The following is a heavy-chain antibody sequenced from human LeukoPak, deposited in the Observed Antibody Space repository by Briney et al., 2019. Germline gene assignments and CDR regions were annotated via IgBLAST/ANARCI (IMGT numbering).Heavy chain of an antibody. J-gene: IGHJ4*02. CDR1: GFTFSSYG. CDR3: AKGSRGDTAMVRSCFDY. D-gene: IGHD5-18*01. V-gene: IGHV3-30*02. CDR2: IRYDGSNK. Sequence: GGSLRLSCAASGFTFSSYGMHWVRQAPSKGLEWVAFIRYDGSNKYYADSVKGRFTISRDNSKNTLYLQMNSLRAEDTAVYYCAKGSRGDTAMVRSCFDYWGQGTLVTVSS.